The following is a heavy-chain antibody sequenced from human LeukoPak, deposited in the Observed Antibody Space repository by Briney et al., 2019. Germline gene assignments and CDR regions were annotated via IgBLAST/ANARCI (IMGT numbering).Heavy chain of an antibody. Sequence: QPGGSLRLSCAVSGFTFSSYAMSWVRQAPGKGLEWVSAISCSGGSTYYADSVKGRFTISRDNSKNTLYLQMNSLRAEETAVYYCAKDRGSSWPHDAFDIWGQGTMVTVSS. CDR1: GFTFSSYA. J-gene: IGHJ3*02. V-gene: IGHV3-23*01. D-gene: IGHD6-13*01. CDR3: AKDRGSSWPHDAFDI. CDR2: ISCSGGST.